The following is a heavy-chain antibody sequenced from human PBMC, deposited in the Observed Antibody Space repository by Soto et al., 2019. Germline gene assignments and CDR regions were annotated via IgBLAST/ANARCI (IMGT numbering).Heavy chain of an antibody. CDR1: GFTFSSYG. V-gene: IGHV3-33*01. Sequence: GGSLRLSCAASGFTFSSYGMHWVRQAPGKGLEWVAVIWYDGSNKYYADSVKGRFTISRDNSKNTLYLQMNSLRAEDTAVYYCARDGEYYDSSGSNGPYFDYWGQGTLVTVSS. CDR2: IWYDGSNK. J-gene: IGHJ4*02. D-gene: IGHD3-22*01. CDR3: ARDGEYYDSSGSNGPYFDY.